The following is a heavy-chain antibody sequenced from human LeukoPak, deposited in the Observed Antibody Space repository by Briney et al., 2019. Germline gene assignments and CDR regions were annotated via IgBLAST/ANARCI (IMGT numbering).Heavy chain of an antibody. Sequence: GGSLRLSCAASGFTFSSYVMHWVSQAPGKGLEWVAVISYDGNNEYYADSVKRRFTISRDNSKNTLYLHMNSLRAGDRSMYFCAKELGLQTWIQPQSVDYWGQGTLVTVSS. CDR2: ISYDGNNE. CDR1: GFTFSSYV. D-gene: IGHD5-18*01. CDR3: AKELGLQTWIQPQSVDY. J-gene: IGHJ4*02. V-gene: IGHV3-30*18.